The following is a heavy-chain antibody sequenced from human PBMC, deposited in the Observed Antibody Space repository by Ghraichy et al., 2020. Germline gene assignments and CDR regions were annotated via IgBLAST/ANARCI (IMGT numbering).Heavy chain of an antibody. V-gene: IGHV3-48*02. J-gene: IGHJ6*02. CDR1: GFTFSSYN. D-gene: IGHD2-21*01. CDR2: ITSTSRSI. Sequence: GGSLRLSCAGSGFTFSSYNMNWVRQSPGKGLEWVSYITSTSRSIFYADSVKGRFTISRDNAKNSLSLQMNSLRDEDTAVYYCARASRVVRFYYYDGMDVWGQGTTVTVSS. CDR3: ARASRVVRFYYYDGMDV.